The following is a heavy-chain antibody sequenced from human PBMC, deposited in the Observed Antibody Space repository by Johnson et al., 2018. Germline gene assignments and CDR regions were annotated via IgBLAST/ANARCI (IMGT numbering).Heavy chain of an antibody. J-gene: IGHJ6*03. CDR2: IYTRGST. CDR1: GGSISSGSYY. Sequence: QVQLQESGPGLVKPSQTLSLTCTVSGGSISSGSYYWSWIRQPAGKGLEWIGRIYTRGSTNYNPSLKSRVTISVDTSKNQFSLKLSSVTAADTAVYYCASNYGDYPNYYYDSRDVWGQGTTVTVSS. CDR3: ASNYGDYPNYYYDSRDV. V-gene: IGHV4-61*02. D-gene: IGHD4-17*01.